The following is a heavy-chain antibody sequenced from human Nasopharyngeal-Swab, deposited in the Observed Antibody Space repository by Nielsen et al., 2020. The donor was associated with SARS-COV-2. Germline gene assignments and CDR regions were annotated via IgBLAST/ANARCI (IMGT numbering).Heavy chain of an antibody. V-gene: IGHV1-69*10. CDR3: AREGEYGAYDAPDY. Sequence: SVKVSCKASGYTFIAYYIHWVRQAPGQGLEWMGWIVPALGLPNYAQKFRGRVTISADRSTTTSYLELSSLRSEDTAIYYCAREGEYGAYDAPDYWGQGTLVTVSS. CDR1: GYTFIAYY. D-gene: IGHD5-12*01. J-gene: IGHJ4*02. CDR2: IVPALGLP.